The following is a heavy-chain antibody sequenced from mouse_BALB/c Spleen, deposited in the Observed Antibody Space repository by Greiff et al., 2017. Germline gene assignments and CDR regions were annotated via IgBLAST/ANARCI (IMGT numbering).Heavy chain of an antibody. CDR3: ARWEAPYYAMDY. V-gene: IGHV1-63*02. CDR1: GYTFTNYW. J-gene: IGHJ4*01. D-gene: IGHD1-3*01. CDR2: IYPGGGYT. Sequence: VQLVESGAELVRPGTSVKISCKASGYTFTNYWLGWVKQRPGHGLEWIGDIYPGGGYTNYNEKFKGKATLTADTSSSTAYMQLSSLTSEDSAVYFCARWEAPYYAMDYWGQGTSVTVSS.